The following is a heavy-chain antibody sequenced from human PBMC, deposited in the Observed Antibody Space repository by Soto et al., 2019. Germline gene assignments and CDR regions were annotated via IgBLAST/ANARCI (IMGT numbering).Heavy chain of an antibody. CDR2: IGTAGDT. CDR3: AREGLLWFGESYYGIDV. V-gene: IGHV3-13*04. CDR1: GFTFSSYD. J-gene: IGHJ6*02. D-gene: IGHD3-10*01. Sequence: EVQLVESGGGLVQPGGSLRLSCAASGFTFSSYDMHWVRQATGKGLEWVSAIGTAGDTYYPGSVKGRFTISRENAKNSLYLQMNSLRAGDTAVYYFAREGLLWFGESYYGIDVWGQGTTVTVSS.